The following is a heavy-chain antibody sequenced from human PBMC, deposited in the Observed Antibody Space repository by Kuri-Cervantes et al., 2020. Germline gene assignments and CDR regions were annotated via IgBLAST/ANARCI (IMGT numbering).Heavy chain of an antibody. CDR2: ISYDGSNK. V-gene: IGHV3-30*18. D-gene: IGHD5-18*01. J-gene: IGHJ4*02. Sequence: GESLKISCAASGFTFSSYGMHWVRQAPGKGLEWVAVISYDGSNKYYADSVKGRFTISRDNSKNTLYLQMNSLRAEDTAVYYCAKDNVDTASIDYWRQGTLVTVSS. CDR3: AKDNVDTASIDY. CDR1: GFTFSSYG.